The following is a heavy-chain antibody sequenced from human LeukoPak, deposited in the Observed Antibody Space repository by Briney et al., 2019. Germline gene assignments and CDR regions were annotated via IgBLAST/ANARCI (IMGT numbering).Heavy chain of an antibody. CDR1: GYTFTSYY. Sequence: ASVKVSCKASGYTFTSYYMHWVRQAPGQGLEWMGIINPSGGSTSYAQKFQGRVTMTRDTSTSTVYMELSSLRSEDTAVYYCARGRRWELFAPLFDYWGQGTLVTVSS. V-gene: IGHV1-46*01. J-gene: IGHJ4*02. CDR3: ARGRRWELFAPLFDY. CDR2: INPSGGST. D-gene: IGHD1-26*01.